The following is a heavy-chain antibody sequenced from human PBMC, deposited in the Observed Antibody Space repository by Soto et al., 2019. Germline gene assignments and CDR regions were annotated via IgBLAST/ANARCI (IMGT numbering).Heavy chain of an antibody. J-gene: IGHJ4*02. CDR3: ASGGSGSNYDY. Sequence: EVQLLESGGGLVQPGGSLRLSCGASGFTFSSYAMRWVRQAPGKGLEWVSAISGSGDSTYYAASVKGRFTISRDNAKSPLYLQMNSPRAADTAIWYCASGGSGSNYDYWGQGTRVTVSS. CDR2: ISGSGDST. CDR1: GFTFSSYA. V-gene: IGHV3-23*01. D-gene: IGHD1-26*01.